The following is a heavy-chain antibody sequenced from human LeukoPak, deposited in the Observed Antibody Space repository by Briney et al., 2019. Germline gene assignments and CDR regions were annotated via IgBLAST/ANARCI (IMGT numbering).Heavy chain of an antibody. CDR1: GFTFDDYA. D-gene: IGHD6-19*01. Sequence: GGSLRLSCAASGFTFDDYAMHWVRQAPGKGLEWVSGISWNSGNIDYADSVKGRFTISRDKAKNSLFLQMNSLRTEDTALYYCAKVGIAVAGTQPYYFDYWGQGTLVTVSS. J-gene: IGHJ4*02. CDR2: ISWNSGNI. CDR3: AKVGIAVAGTQPYYFDY. V-gene: IGHV3-9*01.